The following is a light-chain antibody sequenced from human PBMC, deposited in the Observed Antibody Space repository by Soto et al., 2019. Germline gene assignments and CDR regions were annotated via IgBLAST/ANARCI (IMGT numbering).Light chain of an antibody. CDR3: LLYSGGVQV. J-gene: IGLJ3*02. Sequence: QAVVTQEPSLTVSPGGTVTLTCASSTGAVTSGNYPNWFQQKPGQAPRSLIHSTGDKHSWTPARFSGSLLGDKAALTMSGVQPEDEAYYYCLLYSGGVQVFGGGTKLTVL. CDR2: STG. CDR1: TGAVTSGNY. V-gene: IGLV7-43*01.